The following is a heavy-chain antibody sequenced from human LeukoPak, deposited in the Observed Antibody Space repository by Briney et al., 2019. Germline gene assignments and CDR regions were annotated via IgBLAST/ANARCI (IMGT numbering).Heavy chain of an antibody. J-gene: IGHJ4*02. Sequence: GASVKVSCKASGYTFSNYGISWVRQAPGQGLEWVGWIRGDNGNTNYAQKFQGRVTMTTETSTSTAYMELSSLRSDDTAVYYCAKLWDGSSSWSPFDYWGQGTLVTVSS. D-gene: IGHD6-13*01. CDR1: GYTFSNYG. CDR3: AKLWDGSSSWSPFDY. V-gene: IGHV1-18*01. CDR2: IRGDNGNT.